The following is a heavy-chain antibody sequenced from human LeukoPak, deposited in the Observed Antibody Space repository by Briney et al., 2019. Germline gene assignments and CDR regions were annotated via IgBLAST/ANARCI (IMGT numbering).Heavy chain of an antibody. CDR2: IGYDGTNE. CDR3: ARDPTVAEAW. J-gene: IGHJ4*02. D-gene: IGHD6-13*01. Sequence: GGSLRLSCAASGFTISSYGMHWVRQAPGKGLEWVALIGYDGTNEYYADSVKGRFTISRDNSKNTLYLQMKSLRAEDTAVYYCARDPTVAEAWWGQGTQVTVSS. V-gene: IGHV3-33*01. CDR1: GFTISSYG.